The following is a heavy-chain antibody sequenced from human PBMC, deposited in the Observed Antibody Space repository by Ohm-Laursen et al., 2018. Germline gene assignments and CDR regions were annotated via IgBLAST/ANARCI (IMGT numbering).Heavy chain of an antibody. CDR2: ISWNSGSI. V-gene: IGHV3-9*01. CDR3: ARDAPNYKTISGVVTALGMDV. Sequence: SLRLSCAASGFTFDDYAMHWVWQAPGKGLEWVSGISWNSGSIGYADSVKGRFTISRDNAKTTLYLQMNSLRAEDTAVYYCARDAPNYKTISGVVTALGMDVWGQGTTVTVSS. J-gene: IGHJ6*02. D-gene: IGHD3-3*01. CDR1: GFTFDDYA.